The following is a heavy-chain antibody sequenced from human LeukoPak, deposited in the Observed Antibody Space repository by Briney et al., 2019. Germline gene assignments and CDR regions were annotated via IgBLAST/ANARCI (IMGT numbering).Heavy chain of an antibody. J-gene: IGHJ4*02. V-gene: IGHV3-21*01. Sequence: GGSLRLSCAASGFNFNTYTMNWVRQAPGKGLEWVSSISSDSSYIYYADAVHGRFTVSRDNAKYSLYLQMNSLRAEDTAVYYSVRGSYGAYDYWGQGSLVAVSS. CDR1: GFNFNTYT. CDR3: VRGSYGAYDY. D-gene: IGHD4-17*01. CDR2: ISSDSSYI.